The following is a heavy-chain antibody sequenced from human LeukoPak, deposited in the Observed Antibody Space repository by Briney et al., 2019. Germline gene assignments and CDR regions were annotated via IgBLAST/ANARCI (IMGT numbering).Heavy chain of an antibody. CDR1: GDIIFTNNVA. CDR2: TYYRSKWSF. Sequence: PSQTLSLTCAISGDIIFTNNVAWNWSRQSPSRGLEWLGRTYYRSKWSFDYAVSVKSRITINADTSKNQFSLQLSSVTPEDTAVYYCARGKYTSFDNWGQGTLVTVSS. V-gene: IGHV6-1*01. D-gene: IGHD6-6*01. CDR3: ARGKYTSFDN. J-gene: IGHJ4*02.